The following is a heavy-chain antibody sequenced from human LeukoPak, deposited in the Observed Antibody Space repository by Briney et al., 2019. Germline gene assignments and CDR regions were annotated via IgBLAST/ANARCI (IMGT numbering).Heavy chain of an antibody. CDR1: GFTFSRSW. D-gene: IGHD1-26*01. CDR2: INDDGSTT. V-gene: IGHV3-74*01. J-gene: IGHJ4*02. CDR3: ARGPAENSGNYYVGDY. Sequence: GGSLGLSCAASGFTFSRSWMHWVRQAPGKGLVWVSRINDDGSTTSYADSVKGRFTISRDNAKKTLFLQMNSLRAEDTGVYYCARGPAENSGNYYVGDYWGQGTLVTVSS.